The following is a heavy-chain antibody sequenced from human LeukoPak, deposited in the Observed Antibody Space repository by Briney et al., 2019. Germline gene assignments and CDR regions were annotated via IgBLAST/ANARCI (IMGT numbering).Heavy chain of an antibody. CDR1: GFTFSSYW. CDR3: AGRDNWNYLSAFDI. J-gene: IGHJ3*02. V-gene: IGHV3-7*01. CDR2: IKQDGSEK. Sequence: GGSLRLSCAASGFTFSSYWMSWVRQAPGKGLERVANIKQDGSEKYYVDSVKGRFTISRDNAKNSLYLQMNSLRAEDTAVYYCAGRDNWNYLSAFDIWGQGTMVTVSS. D-gene: IGHD1-7*01.